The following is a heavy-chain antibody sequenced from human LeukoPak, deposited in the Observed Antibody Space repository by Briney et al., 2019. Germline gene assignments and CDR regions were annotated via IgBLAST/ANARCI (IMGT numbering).Heavy chain of an antibody. Sequence: PSETLSLTCTVSGGSIDSSSYYWGWIRQPPGKGLEWIGSIYHNGITYYNPSLKSRVTISVDTSRKQFSLKLNSVTAADTAIYYCARLGLPNAFDIWGQGTMVTVSS. V-gene: IGHV4-39*07. D-gene: IGHD5-12*01. J-gene: IGHJ3*02. CDR1: GGSIDSSSYY. CDR2: IYHNGIT. CDR3: ARLGLPNAFDI.